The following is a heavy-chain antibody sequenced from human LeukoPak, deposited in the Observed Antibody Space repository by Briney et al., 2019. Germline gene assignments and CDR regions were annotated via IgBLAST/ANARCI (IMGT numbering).Heavy chain of an antibody. Sequence: GGSLRLSCAASGFTFSSYGMHWVRQAPGKGLEWVAVIWYDGSNKYYADSVKGRFTISRENSKNTLYLQMNSLRAEDTAVYYCARDGSIAVAGTFDYWGQGTLVTVSS. CDR2: IWYDGSNK. D-gene: IGHD6-19*01. CDR1: GFTFSSYG. V-gene: IGHV3-33*01. CDR3: ARDGSIAVAGTFDY. J-gene: IGHJ4*02.